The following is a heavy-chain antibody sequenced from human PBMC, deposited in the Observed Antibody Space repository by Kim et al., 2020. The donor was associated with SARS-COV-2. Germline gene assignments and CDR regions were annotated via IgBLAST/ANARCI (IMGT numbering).Heavy chain of an antibody. Sequence: GGSLRLSCAASGFTFSSYAMHWVRQAPGKGLEWVAVISYDGSNKYYADSVKGRFTISRDNSKNTLYLQMNSLRAEDTAVYYCARSHDYFDYWGQGTLVTV. J-gene: IGHJ4*02. V-gene: IGHV3-30*04. CDR2: ISYDGSNK. CDR1: GFTFSSYA. CDR3: ARSHDYFDY.